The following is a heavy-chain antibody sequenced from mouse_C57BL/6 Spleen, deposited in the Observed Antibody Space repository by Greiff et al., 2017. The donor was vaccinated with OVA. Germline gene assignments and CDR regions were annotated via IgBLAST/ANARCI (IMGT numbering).Heavy chain of an antibody. CDR2: IYPGDGDT. CDR3: ARSGTYYDYDYAMDY. V-gene: IGHV1-80*01. J-gene: IGHJ4*01. Sequence: QVHVKQSGAELVKPGASVKISCKASGYAFSSYWMNWVKQRPGKGLEWIGQIYPGDGDTNYNGKFKGKATLTADKSSSTAYMQLSSLTSEDSAVYFCARSGTYYDYDYAMDYWGQGTSVTVSS. D-gene: IGHD2-4*01. CDR1: GYAFSSYW.